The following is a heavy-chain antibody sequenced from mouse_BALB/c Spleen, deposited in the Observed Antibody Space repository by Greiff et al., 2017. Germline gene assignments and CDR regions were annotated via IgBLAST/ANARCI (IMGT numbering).Heavy chain of an antibody. D-gene: IGHD2-4*01. V-gene: IGHV2-9*02. Sequence: VKLMESGPGLVAPSQSLSITCTVSGFSLTSYGVHWVRQPPGKGLEWLGVIWAGGSTNYNSALMSRLSISKDNSKSQVFLKMNSLQTDDTAMYYCASYDYDGRGFAYWGQGTLVTVSA. CDR3: ASYDYDGRGFAY. J-gene: IGHJ3*01. CDR1: GFSLTSYG. CDR2: IWAGGST.